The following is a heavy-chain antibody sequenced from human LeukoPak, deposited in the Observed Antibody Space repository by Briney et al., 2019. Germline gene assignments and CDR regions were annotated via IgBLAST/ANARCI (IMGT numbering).Heavy chain of an antibody. V-gene: IGHV3-23*01. Sequence: GGSLRLSCAASGFTFSSYAMNWVRQAPGKGLEWVSSVTGSGSGTSNTYYADSVKGRFTISRDNSKITLYLQMNSLRVEDTALYYCAKEGTYKNFWSGYFHWGQGALVTVSS. CDR3: AKEGTYKNFWSGYFH. D-gene: IGHD3-3*02. CDR1: GFTFSSYA. J-gene: IGHJ4*02. CDR2: VTGSGSGTSNT.